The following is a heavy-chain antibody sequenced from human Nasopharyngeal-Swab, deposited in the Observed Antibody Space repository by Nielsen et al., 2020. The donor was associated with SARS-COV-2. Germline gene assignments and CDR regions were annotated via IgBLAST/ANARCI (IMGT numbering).Heavy chain of an antibody. CDR1: GFTFSSFW. J-gene: IGHJ4*02. Sequence: GGSLRLSCTASGFTFSSFWMHWVRQAPGKGLVWVSRLNSDGSSTSYADSVKGRFTISRDNSKNTLYLQMNSLRAEDTAVYYCAKAGGYVWGSYRFFDYWGQGTLVTVSS. CDR2: LNSDGSST. CDR3: AKAGGYVWGSYRFFDY. D-gene: IGHD3-16*02. V-gene: IGHV3-74*01.